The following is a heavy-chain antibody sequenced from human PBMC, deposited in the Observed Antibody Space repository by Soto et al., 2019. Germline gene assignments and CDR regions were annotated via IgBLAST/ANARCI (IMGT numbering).Heavy chain of an antibody. D-gene: IGHD2-15*01. J-gene: IGHJ4*02. CDR2: INTDGSVA. CDR3: VRDMQLYRHDS. V-gene: IGHV3-74*03. Sequence: GGSLRLSCAASGLTFRSYWMHWVRQAPGKGLVWVSRINTDGSVAMYVDSVKGRFTISRDNAKNTLFLHMNSLRAEDTAVYYCVRDMQLYRHDSWGRGTLVTVSS. CDR1: GLTFRSYW.